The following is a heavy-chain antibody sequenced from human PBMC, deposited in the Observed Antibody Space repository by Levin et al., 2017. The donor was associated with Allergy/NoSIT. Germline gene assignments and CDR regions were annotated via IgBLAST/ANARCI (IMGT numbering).Heavy chain of an antibody. CDR1: GGTFSSYA. D-gene: IGHD1-26*01. Sequence: KISCKASGGTFSSYAISWVRQAPGQGLEWMGGIIPIFGTANYAQKFQGRVTITADESTSTAYMELSSLRSEDTAVYYCARRVGATGWWFDPWGQGTLVTVSS. CDR3: ARRVGATGWWFDP. CDR2: IIPIFGTA. J-gene: IGHJ5*02. V-gene: IGHV1-69*01.